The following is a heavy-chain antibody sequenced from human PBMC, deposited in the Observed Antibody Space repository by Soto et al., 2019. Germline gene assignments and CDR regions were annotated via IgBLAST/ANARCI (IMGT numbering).Heavy chain of an antibody. Sequence: QVHLVQSGAEVKKPGASVNVSCKTSGYTFIRNGISWVRQAPGQGLEWMGWISPKSGNTKYAQKLQGRVLMTTDTSTSTADMELRSLRPDDTAVYYCVKDRDSNSWPSRDVWGPGTTVTVSS. J-gene: IGHJ6*02. V-gene: IGHV1-18*01. D-gene: IGHD3-22*01. CDR2: ISPKSGNT. CDR1: GYTFIRNG. CDR3: VKDRDSNSWPSRDV.